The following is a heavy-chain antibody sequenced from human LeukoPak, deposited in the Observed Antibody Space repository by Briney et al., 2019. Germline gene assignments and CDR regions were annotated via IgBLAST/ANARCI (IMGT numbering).Heavy chain of an antibody. D-gene: IGHD3-3*01. J-gene: IGHJ4*02. CDR3: AKTALPYYDFWSGYSISWDY. CDR1: GFTFSSYA. V-gene: IGHV3-23*01. Sequence: GGSLRLSCAASGFTFSSYAMSWVRQAPGKGLEWVSAISGSGGSTYYADSVKGRFTTSRDNSKNTLYLQMNGLRAEDTAVYYCAKTALPYYDFWSGYSISWDYWGQGTLVTVSS. CDR2: ISGSGGST.